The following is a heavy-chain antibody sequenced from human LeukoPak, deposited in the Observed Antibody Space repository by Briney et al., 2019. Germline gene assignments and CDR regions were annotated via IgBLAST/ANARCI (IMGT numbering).Heavy chain of an antibody. J-gene: IGHJ4*02. Sequence: GGSLRLSCAASGFTFSSYWMSWVRQAPGKGLEWAANIKQDGSEEYYVDSVRGRFTISRDNAKNSLYLQMNSLRAEDTAVYYCARAPREWLLGYYFDYWGQGTLVTVSS. CDR1: GFTFSSYW. CDR3: ARAPREWLLGYYFDY. V-gene: IGHV3-7*01. CDR2: IKQDGSEE. D-gene: IGHD3-3*01.